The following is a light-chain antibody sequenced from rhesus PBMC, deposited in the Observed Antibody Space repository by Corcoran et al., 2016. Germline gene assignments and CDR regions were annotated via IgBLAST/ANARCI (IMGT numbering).Light chain of an antibody. V-gene: IGKV1-18*01. CDR3: QQGYNTPRT. CDR1: QGISSW. J-gene: IGKJ1*01. CDR2: AAS. Sequence: DIQMTQSPSSLSASVGDRVPITYQASQGISSWLAWYQQKPGKAPKRLIYAASSLQSGGPSRFSGSGSGTDYTRTISSLQPEEFATYYCQQGYNTPRTFGQGTKVEIK.